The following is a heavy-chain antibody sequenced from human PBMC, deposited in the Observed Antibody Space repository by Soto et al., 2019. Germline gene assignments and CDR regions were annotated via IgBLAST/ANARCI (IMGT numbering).Heavy chain of an antibody. Sequence: SQTLALTCAISGDSVSSNSAAWNWIRQSPSRGLEWLGRTYYRSKWYNDYAVSVKSRITINPDQSKNQFSLQLNSVTPEDTAVYYCARGSVLRYFDWLLANYYYYYMDVWGKGTTVTVSS. CDR2: TYYRSKWYN. CDR3: ARGSVLRYFDWLLANYYYYYMDV. CDR1: GDSVSSNSAA. V-gene: IGHV6-1*01. D-gene: IGHD3-9*01. J-gene: IGHJ6*03.